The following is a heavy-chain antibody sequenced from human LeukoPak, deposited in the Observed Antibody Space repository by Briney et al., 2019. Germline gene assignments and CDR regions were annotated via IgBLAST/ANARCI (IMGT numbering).Heavy chain of an antibody. V-gene: IGHV3-7*03. CDR1: AFIFSGHW. J-gene: IGHJ6*02. Sequence: GGSLRLSCEGSAFIFSGHWMNWARQAPGKGLEWVASINHNGNVNYYVDSVKGRFTISRDNAKNSLYLQMSNLRAEDTAVYFCARGGGLDVWGQGTTVTVSS. CDR3: ARGGGLDV. D-gene: IGHD3-16*01. CDR2: INHNGNVN.